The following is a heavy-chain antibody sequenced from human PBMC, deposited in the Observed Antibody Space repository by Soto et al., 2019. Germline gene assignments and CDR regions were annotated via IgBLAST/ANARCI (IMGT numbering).Heavy chain of an antibody. CDR3: ARINDAVDADLVVHH. CDR1: GGTFSSYT. D-gene: IGHD1-26*01. Sequence: SVKVSCKASGGTFSSYTISWVRQAPGQGLEWMGRIIPILGIANYAQKFQGRVTITADKSTSTAYMELSSLRSEDTAVYYCARINDAVDADLVVHHWGEGTRVSVSP. V-gene: IGHV1-69*02. J-gene: IGHJ1*01. CDR2: IIPILGIA.